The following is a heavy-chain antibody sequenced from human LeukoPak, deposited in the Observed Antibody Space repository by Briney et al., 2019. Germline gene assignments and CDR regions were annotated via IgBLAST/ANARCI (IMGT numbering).Heavy chain of an antibody. CDR2: IYYSGST. J-gene: IGHJ4*02. CDR1: GGSISSSSYY. D-gene: IGHD5-24*01. CDR3: AREGGHVEMATIDY. V-gene: IGHV4-39*07. Sequence: PPETLSLTCTVSGGSISSSSYYWSWIRQPPGKGLEWIGSIYYSGSTYYNPSLKSRVTISVDTSKNQFSLKLSSVTAADTAVYYCAREGGHVEMATIDYWGQGTLVTVSS.